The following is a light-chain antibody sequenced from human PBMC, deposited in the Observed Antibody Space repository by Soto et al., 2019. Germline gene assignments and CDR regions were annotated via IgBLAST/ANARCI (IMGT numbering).Light chain of an antibody. Sequence: DIVMTQSPGTLCLSPGERATLTCRASQSVSSNYLAWYQQKPGQAPRLIIYGASSRATGIPDRFSGGGAGTDFTLTISRLEPEDFAVYYCQQYGSSPRTFGGGTKVDIK. CDR2: GAS. CDR3: QQYGSSPRT. V-gene: IGKV3-20*01. J-gene: IGKJ4*01. CDR1: QSVSSNY.